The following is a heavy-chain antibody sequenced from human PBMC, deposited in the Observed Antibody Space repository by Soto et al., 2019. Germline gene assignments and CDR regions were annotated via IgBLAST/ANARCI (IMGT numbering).Heavy chain of an antibody. D-gene: IGHD3-10*01. CDR1: GYTFTSYG. V-gene: IGHV1-18*01. Sequence: ASVKVSWKASGYTFTSYGISWVRQAPGQGLEWMGWISAYNGNTNYAQKLQGRVTMTTDTSTSTAYMELRSLRSDDTAVYYCAIDQRWLWFGELNDYWGQATLVTVSS. CDR2: ISAYNGNT. CDR3: AIDQRWLWFGELNDY. J-gene: IGHJ4*02.